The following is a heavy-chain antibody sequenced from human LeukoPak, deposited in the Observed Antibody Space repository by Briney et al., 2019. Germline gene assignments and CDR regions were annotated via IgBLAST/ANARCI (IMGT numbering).Heavy chain of an antibody. V-gene: IGHV3-23*01. CDR1: GFTFSSYG. D-gene: IGHD3-22*01. CDR3: AKGVTVVVITPFDY. J-gene: IGHJ4*02. Sequence: GGSLILSCAASGFTFSSYGMSWVRPAPGKGLEWVSAISGSGGSTYYADSVKGRFTISRDNSKNTLYLQMNSLRAEDTAVYYCAKGVTVVVITPFDYWGQGTLVTVSS. CDR2: ISGSGGST.